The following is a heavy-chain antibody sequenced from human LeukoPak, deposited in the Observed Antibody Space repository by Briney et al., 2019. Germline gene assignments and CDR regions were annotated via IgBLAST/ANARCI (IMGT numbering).Heavy chain of an antibody. V-gene: IGHV3-9*01. Sequence: PGGSLRLSCAASGFTFDDYAMHWVRQAPGKGLEWVSGISWNCGSIGYADSVRGRFTISRDNAKNSLYLHMNSLRAEDTALYYCAKAFSGSWYYYDSSGYYFDYWGQGTLVTVSS. J-gene: IGHJ4*02. D-gene: IGHD3-22*01. CDR2: ISWNCGSI. CDR3: AKAFSGSWYYYDSSGYYFDY. CDR1: GFTFDDYA.